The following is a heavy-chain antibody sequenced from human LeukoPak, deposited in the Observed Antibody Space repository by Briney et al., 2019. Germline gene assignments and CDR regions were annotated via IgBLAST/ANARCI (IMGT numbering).Heavy chain of an antibody. V-gene: IGHV3-33*01. J-gene: IGHJ4*02. CDR2: IWFDGSKN. Sequence: GGSLRLSCAASGFTFRSYGMHWVRQAPGKGLEWVAIIWFDGSKNNYADSVKGRFSISRDNSKNTVYLQLNSLRAEDTAVYYCARYNTGTIDYWGQGTLVTVSS. D-gene: IGHD1-1*01. CDR3: ARYNTGTIDY. CDR1: GFTFRSYG.